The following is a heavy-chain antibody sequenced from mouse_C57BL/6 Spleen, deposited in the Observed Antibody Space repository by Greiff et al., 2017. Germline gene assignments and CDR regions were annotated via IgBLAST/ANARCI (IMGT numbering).Heavy chain of an antibody. CDR1: GFSLTSYG. CDR3: ARGDYLGYFDY. D-gene: IGHD2-4*01. Sequence: VQVVESGPGLVQPSQCLSITCTASGFSLTSYGVHWVRQSPGKGLEWLGVIWSGGSTDYNAAFISRLSISKDDSKSRVVFKKNSLQTDDTAIDYCARGDYLGYFDYWGQGTTLTVSS. CDR2: IWSGGST. V-gene: IGHV2-2*01. J-gene: IGHJ2*01.